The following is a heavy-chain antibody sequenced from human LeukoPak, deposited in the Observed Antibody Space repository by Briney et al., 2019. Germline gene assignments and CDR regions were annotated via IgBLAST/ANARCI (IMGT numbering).Heavy chain of an antibody. V-gene: IGHV4-34*01. D-gene: IGHD3-22*01. CDR1: GGSLSGYY. CDR3: ARDSGYYYEANAFDI. Sequence: PSETLSLTCAVYGGSLSGYYWSWIRQSPGKGLEWIGSIYYSGSTYYNPSLKSRVTISVDTSKNQFSLKLSSVTAADTAVYYCARDSGYYYEANAFDIWGQGTMVTVSS. J-gene: IGHJ3*02. CDR2: IYYSGST.